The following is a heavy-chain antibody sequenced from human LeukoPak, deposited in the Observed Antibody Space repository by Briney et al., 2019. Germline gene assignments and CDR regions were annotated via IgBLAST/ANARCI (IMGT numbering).Heavy chain of an antibody. CDR1: GFTFSDYY. J-gene: IGHJ5*02. Sequence: VGSLRLSCAASGFTFSDYYMSWIRQAPGKGLEWVSYISSSGSTIYYADSVKGRFTISRDNAKNSLYLQMNSLRAEDTAVYYCARELELRVDWFDPWGQGTLVTVSS. D-gene: IGHD1-7*01. V-gene: IGHV3-11*01. CDR2: ISSSGSTI. CDR3: ARELELRVDWFDP.